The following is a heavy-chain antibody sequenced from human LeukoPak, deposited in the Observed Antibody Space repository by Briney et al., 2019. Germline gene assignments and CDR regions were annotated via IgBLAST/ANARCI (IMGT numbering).Heavy chain of an antibody. J-gene: IGHJ4*02. CDR3: AAGGIYSLLDY. CDR1: GYSLTDLS. D-gene: IGHD1-26*01. V-gene: IGHV1-24*01. CDR2: FDPEHREA. Sequence: GASVKVSCKVSGYSLTDLSMHWVRQAPGNGLEWMGGFDPEHREAIYAQKFQGRVSMTEDTSTDTAYMEPSSLRSEDTAVYYCAAGGIYSLLDYWGQGTLVTVSS.